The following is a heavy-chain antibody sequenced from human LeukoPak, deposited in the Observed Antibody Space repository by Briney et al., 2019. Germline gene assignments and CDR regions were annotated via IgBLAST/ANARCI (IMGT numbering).Heavy chain of an antibody. CDR2: INTNTGNP. J-gene: IGHJ6*03. CDR3: ARVGVPHFYYYMDV. CDR1: GYAFTSYG. V-gene: IGHV7-4-1*02. Sequence: GASVKVSCKASGYAFTSYGVNWVRQAPGQGLEWMGWINTNTGNPTYAQGFTGRFVFSLDTSASTAYLQITSLKAEDTAVYYCARVGVPHFYYYMDVWGKGTTVTVSS.